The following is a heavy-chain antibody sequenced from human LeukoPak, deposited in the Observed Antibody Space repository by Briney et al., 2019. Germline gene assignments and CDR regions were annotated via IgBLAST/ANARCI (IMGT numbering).Heavy chain of an antibody. Sequence: SETLSLTCTVSGGSISSYYWSWIRQPPGKGLEWIGYIYYSGGTNYNPSLKSRVTISVNTSKNQFSLKLSSVTAADTAVYYCARGSVVVPAALYYFDYWGQGTLVTVSS. CDR1: GGSISSYY. CDR3: ARGSVVVPAALYYFDY. J-gene: IGHJ4*02. CDR2: IYYSGGT. V-gene: IGHV4-59*01. D-gene: IGHD2-2*01.